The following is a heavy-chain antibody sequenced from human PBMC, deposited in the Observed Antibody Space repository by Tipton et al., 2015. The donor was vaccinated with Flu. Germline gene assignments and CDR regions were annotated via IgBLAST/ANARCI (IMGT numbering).Heavy chain of an antibody. V-gene: IGHV1-18*01. J-gene: IGHJ4*02. Sequence: QVQLVQSGAEVKKPGASVKVSCKASGYTFTSYGISWVRQAPGQGLEWMGWISAYNGNTNYAQKLQGRVTMTTDTSTSTAYMELRSLRSDDTAVYYCGGDNGEILWGGSYLEGDYWGQGTLVTVSS. CDR2: ISAYNGNT. D-gene: IGHD1-26*01. CDR3: GGDNGEILWGGSYLEGDY. CDR1: GYTFTSYG.